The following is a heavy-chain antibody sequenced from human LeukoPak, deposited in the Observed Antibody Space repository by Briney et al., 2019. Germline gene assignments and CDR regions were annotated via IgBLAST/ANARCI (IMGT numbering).Heavy chain of an antibody. CDR1: GYTFTSYD. CDR3: ARTPSMITFGGVIVLNWFDP. CDR2: MNPNSGNT. V-gene: IGHV1-8*01. J-gene: IGHJ5*02. D-gene: IGHD3-16*02. Sequence: ASVKVSCKAPGYTFTSYDINWVRQATGQGLEWMGWMNPNSGNTGYAQKFQGRVTMTRNTSISTAYMELSSLRSEDTAVYYCARTPSMITFGGVIVLNWFDPWGQGTLVTVSS.